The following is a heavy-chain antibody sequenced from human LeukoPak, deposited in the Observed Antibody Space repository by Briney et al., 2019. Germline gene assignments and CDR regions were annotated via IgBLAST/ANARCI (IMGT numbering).Heavy chain of an antibody. CDR3: ARGRLEAPDDALDI. V-gene: IGHV3-11*01. Sequence: PGGSLRLSCAASGFTFSDYYMSWIRQAPGKGLEWVSYISSSGSTIYYADSVKGRLTLSRDHAKNSLYLQMNALRAEDTAVYNCARGRLEAPDDALDIWGEGTTVTVSS. D-gene: IGHD1-1*01. J-gene: IGHJ3*02. CDR2: ISSSGSTI. CDR1: GFTFSDYY.